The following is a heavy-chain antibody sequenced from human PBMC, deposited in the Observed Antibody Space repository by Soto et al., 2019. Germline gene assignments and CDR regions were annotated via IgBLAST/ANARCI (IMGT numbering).Heavy chain of an antibody. J-gene: IGHJ6*04. CDR3: ARGRFFETNPTYYYYGMDV. CDR2: IIPIFGTA. CDR1: GGTFSSYA. V-gene: IGHV1-69*13. D-gene: IGHD3-9*01. Sequence: SVKVSCKASGGTFSSYAISWVRQAPGQGLEWMGGIIPIFGTANYAQKFQGRVTITADESTSTAYMELSSLRSEDTAVYYCARGRFFETNPTYYYYGMDVWGNGTTVTVPS.